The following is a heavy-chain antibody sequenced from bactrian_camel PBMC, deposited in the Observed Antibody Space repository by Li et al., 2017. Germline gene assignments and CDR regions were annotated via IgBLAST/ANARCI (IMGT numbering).Heavy chain of an antibody. J-gene: IGHJ4*01. CDR1: GFTFDDRS. CDR3: GADWDGPGDDDHPCSSFLRY. D-gene: IGHD4*01. V-gene: IGHV3S63*01. CDR2: FSNNGVT. Sequence: QVESGGGSVQPGGSLILSCTANGFTFDDRSMAWYRQAPGAECDMVGSFSNNGVTYVEDSVKDRFTISQDNAKNIVYLHMNTLKPEDTAVYYCGADWDGPGDDDHPCSSFLRYWGQGTQVTVS.